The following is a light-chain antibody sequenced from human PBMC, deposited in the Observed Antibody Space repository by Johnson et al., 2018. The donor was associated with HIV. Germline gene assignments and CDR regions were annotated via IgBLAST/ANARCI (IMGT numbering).Light chain of an antibody. J-gene: IGLJ1*01. CDR1: SSNIGNNY. CDR3: GTWGGV. V-gene: IGLV1-51*01. Sequence: QPVLTQPPSVSAAPGQKVTISCSGSSSNIGNNYVSWYQQLPGTAPKLLIYDNNKRPSGIPDRFSGSKSGTSATLGITGLQTGDEADYYCGTWGGVFGNGTKVTVL. CDR2: DNN.